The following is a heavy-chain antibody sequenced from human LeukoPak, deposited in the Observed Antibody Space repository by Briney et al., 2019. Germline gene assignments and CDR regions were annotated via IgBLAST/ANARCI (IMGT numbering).Heavy chain of an antibody. D-gene: IGHD1-14*01. CDR1: GYTFTDHY. CDR2: IHPGRGDT. CDR3: ARDHNGAPDC. J-gene: IGHJ4*02. Sequence: ASVKVSCKAFGYTFTDHYFHWLRQAPGQGIEWMGWIHPGRGDTNIAQKFQGRVSLTRDMSISTAYMELSRLTSDDTAVYYCARDHNGAPDCRGQGTLVSVSS. V-gene: IGHV1-2*02.